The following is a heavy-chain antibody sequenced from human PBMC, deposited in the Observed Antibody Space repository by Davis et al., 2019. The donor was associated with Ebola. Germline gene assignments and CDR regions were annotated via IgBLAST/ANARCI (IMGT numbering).Heavy chain of an antibody. V-gene: IGHV3-73*01. CDR2: IRSKANIYAT. Sequence: GGSLRLSCAASGFTFSGSAMHWVRQASGKGLEWVGRIRSKANIYATAYAASVKGRFTISRDDSKNTAYLQMNSLKTEDTAVYYCTCTYGETDYWGQGTLVTVSS. CDR3: TCTYGETDY. D-gene: IGHD4-17*01. J-gene: IGHJ4*02. CDR1: GFTFSGSA.